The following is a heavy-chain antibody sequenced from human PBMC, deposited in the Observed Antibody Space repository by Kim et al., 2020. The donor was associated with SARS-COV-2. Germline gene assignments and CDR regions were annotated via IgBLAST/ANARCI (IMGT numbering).Heavy chain of an antibody. D-gene: IGHD3-3*01. Sequence: SETLSLTCAVYGGSFSGYYWSWIRQPPGKGLEWIGEINHSGSTNYNPSLKSRVTISVDTSKNQFSLKLSSVTAADTAVYYCARAFGGYDFWSGYLRYYY. CDR3: ARAFGGYDFWSGYLRYYY. V-gene: IGHV4-34*01. J-gene: IGHJ6*03. CDR2: INHSGST. CDR1: GGSFSGYY.